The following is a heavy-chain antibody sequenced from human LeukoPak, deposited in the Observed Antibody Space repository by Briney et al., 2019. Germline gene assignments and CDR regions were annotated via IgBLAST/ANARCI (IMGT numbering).Heavy chain of an antibody. Sequence: ASVKVSCKASGYTFTGYYMHWVRQAPGQGLEWMGWINPNSGGTNYAQKFQGRVTMTRDTSISTAYMELSRLRSDDTAVYYCARDQSRVATTTQFDYWGQGTLVTVSS. CDR3: ARDQSRVATTTQFDY. V-gene: IGHV1-2*02. D-gene: IGHD5-12*01. CDR2: INPNSGGT. J-gene: IGHJ4*02. CDR1: GYTFTGYY.